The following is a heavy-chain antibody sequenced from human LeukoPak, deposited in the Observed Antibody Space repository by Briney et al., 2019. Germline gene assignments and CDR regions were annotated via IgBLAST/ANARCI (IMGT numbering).Heavy chain of an antibody. V-gene: IGHV3-53*01. CDR2: IYSDGRT. J-gene: IGHJ3*02. Sequence: PGGSLRLSCAASGFTVGSNYMSWVRQAPGKGLEWVSVIYSDGRTYHTDSVKGRFTISRDNPKNTVYLQMNSLRAEDTAVYYCARDTRDVDWTLGAFDIWGQGTKVTVSS. CDR3: ARDTRDVDWTLGAFDI. D-gene: IGHD3/OR15-3a*01. CDR1: GFTVGSNY.